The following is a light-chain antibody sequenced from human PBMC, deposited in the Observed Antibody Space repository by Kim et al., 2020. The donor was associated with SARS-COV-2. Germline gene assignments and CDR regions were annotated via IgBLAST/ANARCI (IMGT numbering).Light chain of an antibody. V-gene: IGKV3-11*01. J-gene: IGKJ4*01. CDR1: QSVGTY. Sequence: EIVLTQSPATLSLSPGERATVSCRASQSVGTYLAWYQQKPGQAPSLLVYDASNRATGIPARFSGGGSGTDFTLTISSLEPEDFAVYYCQQRSSWPLTFGGGTKVDIK. CDR3: QQRSSWPLT. CDR2: DAS.